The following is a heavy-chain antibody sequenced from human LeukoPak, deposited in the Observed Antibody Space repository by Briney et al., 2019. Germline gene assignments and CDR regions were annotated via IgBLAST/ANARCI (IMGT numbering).Heavy chain of an antibody. CDR1: VYTFTSYG. J-gene: IGHJ4*02. CDR2: ISAYNGNT. V-gene: IGHV1-18*01. Sequence: ASVNVSCKASVYTFTSYGISWVRQAPGQGIEWMGRISAYNGNTNYAQKLQGRVTMTTDRSMSTAYMELRSLRSDDTAVYYCAREVGYYGSGSYLYWGQGTLVTVSS. CDR3: AREVGYYGSGSYLY. D-gene: IGHD3-10*01.